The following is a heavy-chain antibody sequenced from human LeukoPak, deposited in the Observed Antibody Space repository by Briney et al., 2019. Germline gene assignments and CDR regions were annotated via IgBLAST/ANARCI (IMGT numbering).Heavy chain of an antibody. Sequence: GGSLRLSCVASGFTFSNYDMSWVRQAPGKGPEWVSSVTSEGAATEYADSVKGRFTISRDNSKNTPYLQMNSLRAEDTALYYCAKSLVRWAFDYWGQGTLVTVSS. V-gene: IGHV3-23*01. D-gene: IGHD4-23*01. CDR1: GFTFSNYD. CDR2: VTSEGAAT. CDR3: AKSLVRWAFDY. J-gene: IGHJ4*02.